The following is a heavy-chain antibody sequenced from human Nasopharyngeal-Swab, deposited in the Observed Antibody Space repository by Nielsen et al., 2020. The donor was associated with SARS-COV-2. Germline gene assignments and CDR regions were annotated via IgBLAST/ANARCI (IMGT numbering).Heavy chain of an antibody. CDR3: ASRGPATDPSTRDLPYSRRTFDL. V-gene: IGHV3-53*01. CDR1: GFTVSSNY. Sequence: GGSLRLSCAASGFTVSSNYMSWVRQAPGKGLEWVSTIHSDGNTYYADSVRGRFSSSRDNSRNTVSLQMSSLRVEDTAVYYCASRGPATDPSTRDLPYSRRTFDLWGRGTLVTVSS. CDR2: IHSDGNT. J-gene: IGHJ2*01. D-gene: IGHD4-11*01.